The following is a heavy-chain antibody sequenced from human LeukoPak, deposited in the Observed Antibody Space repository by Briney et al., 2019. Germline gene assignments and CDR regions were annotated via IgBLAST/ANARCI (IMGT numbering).Heavy chain of an antibody. CDR2: INSDGSST. J-gene: IGHJ3*02. Sequence: SGGSLRLSCAASGFTFSSYWMHWVRQAPGKGLVWVSRINSDGSSTSYADSVKGRFTTSRDNAKNTLYLQMNSLRAEDTAVYYCAKLIQLERSVDAFDIWGQGTMVTVSS. V-gene: IGHV3-74*01. CDR1: GFTFSSYW. D-gene: IGHD1-1*01. CDR3: AKLIQLERSVDAFDI.